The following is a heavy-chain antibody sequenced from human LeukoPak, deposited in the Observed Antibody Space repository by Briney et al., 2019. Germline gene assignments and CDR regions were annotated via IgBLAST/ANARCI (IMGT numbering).Heavy chain of an antibody. Sequence: PSETLSLTCTVSGGSISSYYWSWIRQPPGKGLEWIGYIYYSGSTNYNPSLKSRVTISVDTSKNQFSLKLSSVTAADTAVYYCAREPGYYGSGSYPDVWGKGTTVTVSS. CDR2: IYYSGST. CDR3: AREPGYYGSGSYPDV. D-gene: IGHD3-10*01. V-gene: IGHV4-59*01. CDR1: GGSISSYY. J-gene: IGHJ6*04.